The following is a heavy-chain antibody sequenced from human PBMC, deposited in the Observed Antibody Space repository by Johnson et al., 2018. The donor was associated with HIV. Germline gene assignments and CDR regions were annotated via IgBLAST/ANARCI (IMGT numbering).Heavy chain of an antibody. D-gene: IGHD1-26*01. V-gene: IGHV3-30*18. CDR3: AKDLGDAVGTTHDAFDI. J-gene: IGHJ3*02. CDR2: ISYDGANK. CDR1: GFTVNSNY. Sequence: QVQLVVSGGGLVQPGGSLRLSCAASGFTVNSNYMSWVRQAPGKGLEWVAVISYDGANKYYADSVKGRFTISRDNSKNTLYLQMHSLRAEDTAVYYCAKDLGDAVGTTHDAFDIWGQGTTVTVSS.